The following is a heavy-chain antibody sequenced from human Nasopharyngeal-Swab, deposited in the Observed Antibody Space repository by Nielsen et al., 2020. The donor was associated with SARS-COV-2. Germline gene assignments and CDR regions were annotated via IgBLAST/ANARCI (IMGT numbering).Heavy chain of an antibody. V-gene: IGHV3-21*01. CDR2: ISTSRGYI. D-gene: IGHD3-3*01. J-gene: IGHJ6*02. Sequence: GESLKISCAASGFTFNNYNFNWVRQAPGKGLEWVSSISTSRGYIYYADSVKGRFTISRDNAKNSLYLQMNSLRAEDTAVYYCARDGLDYDFWSAYFMDVWGQGTTVTVSS. CDR3: ARDGLDYDFWSAYFMDV. CDR1: GFTFNNYN.